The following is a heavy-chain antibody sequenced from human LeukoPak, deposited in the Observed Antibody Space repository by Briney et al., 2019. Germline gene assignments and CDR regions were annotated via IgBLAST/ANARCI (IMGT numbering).Heavy chain of an antibody. CDR3: ARRNIVLSDAFDI. Sequence: SETLSLTCTVYGFSISSNYWSWIRQPPGKGLEWIGYIYNSGSTNYNHSLKSRVTISVDTSKNQFSLKLSSVTAADTAVYYCARRNIVLSDAFDIWGQGTMVTVSS. CDR1: GFSISSNY. CDR2: IYNSGST. J-gene: IGHJ3*02. V-gene: IGHV4-59*08. D-gene: IGHD2-8*01.